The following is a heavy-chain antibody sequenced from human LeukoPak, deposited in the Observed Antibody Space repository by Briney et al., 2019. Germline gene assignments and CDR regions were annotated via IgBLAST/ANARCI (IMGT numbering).Heavy chain of an antibody. CDR3: ARDNSVGTYAWWFDT. CDR2: IITIFGTA. V-gene: IGHV1-69*05. D-gene: IGHD4-23*01. CDR1: GGTLSRYA. J-gene: IGHJ5*02. Sequence: ASVKVSCKASGGTLSRYAISWVRQAPGQGLEWMGGIITIFGTANYAQKFQGRVTMTRDMSTSTDYMELSRLRSEETAVYYCARDNSVGTYAWWFDTWGQGTLVTVSS.